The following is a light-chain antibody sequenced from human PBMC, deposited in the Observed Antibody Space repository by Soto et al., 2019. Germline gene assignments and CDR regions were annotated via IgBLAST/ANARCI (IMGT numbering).Light chain of an antibody. Sequence: SYELTQPPSVSVSPGQTARITCSGDALPKQYAYWYQQKPGQAPVLVIYKDSERPSGIPERFSGYSSGTTVTLTISGVKAEDEADYYCQAADSSGTYYVFAEGTKVTVL. CDR1: ALPKQY. CDR2: KDS. V-gene: IGLV3-25*02. J-gene: IGLJ1*01. CDR3: QAADSSGTYYV.